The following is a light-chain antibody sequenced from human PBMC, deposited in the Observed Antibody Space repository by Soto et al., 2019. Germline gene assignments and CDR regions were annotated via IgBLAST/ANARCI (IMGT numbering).Light chain of an antibody. Sequence: QAVVTQPPSVSGAPGQRVAISCAGSSSNIGADYTVHWYQQLPGTAPKRLIYDTKNRPSGVPERFSGSKSGTSASLAITGLQAEDEADYYCQSYDSGLSGLVFGGGTKLTVL. CDR2: DTK. V-gene: IGLV1-40*01. CDR1: SSNIGADYT. J-gene: IGLJ2*01. CDR3: QSYDSGLSGLV.